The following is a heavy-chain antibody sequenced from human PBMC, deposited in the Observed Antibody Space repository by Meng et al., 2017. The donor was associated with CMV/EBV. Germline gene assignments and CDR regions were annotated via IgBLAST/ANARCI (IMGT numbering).Heavy chain of an antibody. CDR1: GFSLSTSGVG. V-gene: IGHV2-5*01. D-gene: IGHD3/OR15-3a*01. CDR2: IYWNDDK. CDR3: AHSWYGFGPNWFDP. Sequence: SGPTLVKPTQTLTLTCTFSGFSLSTSGVGVGWIRQPPGKALEWLALIYWNDDKRYSPSLKSRLTITKDTSKNQVVLTITNMDPVDTATYYCAHSWYGFGPNWFDPWGQGTLVTVSS. J-gene: IGHJ5*02.